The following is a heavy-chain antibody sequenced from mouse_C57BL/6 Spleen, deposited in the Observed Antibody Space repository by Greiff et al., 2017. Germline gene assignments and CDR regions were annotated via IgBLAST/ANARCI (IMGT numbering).Heavy chain of an antibody. D-gene: IGHD2-14*01. Sequence: EVKVEESGGGLVQPGGSMKLSCVASGFTFSNYWMNWVRQSPEKGLEWVAQIRLKSDNYATHYAESVKGRFTISRDDSKSSVYLQMNNLRAEDTGIYYCTVEYDGFAYWGQGTLVTVSA. V-gene: IGHV6-3*01. CDR1: GFTFSNYW. CDR3: TVEYDGFAY. J-gene: IGHJ3*01. CDR2: IRLKSDNYAT.